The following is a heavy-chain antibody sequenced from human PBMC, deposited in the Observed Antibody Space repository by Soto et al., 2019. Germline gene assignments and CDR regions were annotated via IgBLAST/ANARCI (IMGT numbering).Heavy chain of an antibody. J-gene: IGHJ4*02. D-gene: IGHD2-2*01. CDR2: ISGSGDTT. Sequence: EVQLLDSGGGLVQPGGSLRLSCAASGYSFSTYAMSWVRQAPGKALEWVSAISGSGDTTYDADSVKGRFTISRDNSKNTVYLQMNRLRAEDRAVYYCGKETLASAYADYWGLGTLVTVSS. CDR3: GKETLASAYADY. CDR1: GYSFSTYA. V-gene: IGHV3-23*01.